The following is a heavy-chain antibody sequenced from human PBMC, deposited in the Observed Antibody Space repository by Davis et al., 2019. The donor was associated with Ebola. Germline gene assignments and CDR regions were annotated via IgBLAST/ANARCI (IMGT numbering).Heavy chain of an antibody. J-gene: IGHJ1*01. Sequence: GESLKISCAASGFTFSSYSMNWVRQAPGKGPGWVANIKPDGSEKYYVDSVKGRFTISRDNAKNSLYLQMNSLGVEDTAVYYCARDTGAGAAIQHWGQGTLVTVSS. CDR1: GFTFSSYS. D-gene: IGHD6-19*01. V-gene: IGHV3-7*01. CDR3: ARDTGAGAAIQH. CDR2: IKPDGSEK.